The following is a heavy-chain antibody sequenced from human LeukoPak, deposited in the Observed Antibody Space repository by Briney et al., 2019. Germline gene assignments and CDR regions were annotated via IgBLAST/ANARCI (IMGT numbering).Heavy chain of an antibody. J-gene: IGHJ4*02. CDR1: GGSISSGGYS. D-gene: IGHD3-22*01. V-gene: IGHV4-30-2*01. Sequence: SQTLSPTCAVSGGSISSGGYSWSWIRQPPGKGLEWIGYIYHSGSTYYNPSLKSRVTISVDRSKNQFSLKLSSVTAADTAVYYCASTGNYYDSSGVDYWGQGTLVTVSS. CDR2: IYHSGST. CDR3: ASTGNYYDSSGVDY.